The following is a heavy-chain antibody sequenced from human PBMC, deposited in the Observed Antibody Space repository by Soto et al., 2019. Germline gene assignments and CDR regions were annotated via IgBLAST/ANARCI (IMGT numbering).Heavy chain of an antibody. J-gene: IGHJ4*02. Sequence: SVKVSCKASGGTFSSYAISWVRQAPGQGLEWMGGIIPIFGTANYAQKFQGRVTITADESTSTAYMELSSLRSEDTAVYYCASGAGTTSLWAPFDYWGQGTLVTVSS. V-gene: IGHV1-69*13. CDR2: IIPIFGTA. CDR3: ASGAGTTSLWAPFDY. CDR1: GGTFSSYA. D-gene: IGHD1-7*01.